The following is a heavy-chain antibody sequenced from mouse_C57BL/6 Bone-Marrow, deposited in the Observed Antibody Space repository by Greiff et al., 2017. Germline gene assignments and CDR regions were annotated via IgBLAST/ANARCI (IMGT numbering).Heavy chain of an antibody. CDR2: FHPYNDDT. CDR1: GYTFTTYP. Sequence: QVQLQQSGAELVKPGASVKMSCKASGYTFTTYPIEWMKQNHGKSLEWIGNFHPYNDDTKYNEKFKGKATLTVETSSSTVYLELSRFTSDDSAVYCCARGLYYGSSYWFAYWGKGTLVTVAA. D-gene: IGHD1-1*01. J-gene: IGHJ3*01. CDR3: ARGLYYGSSYWFAY. V-gene: IGHV1-47*01.